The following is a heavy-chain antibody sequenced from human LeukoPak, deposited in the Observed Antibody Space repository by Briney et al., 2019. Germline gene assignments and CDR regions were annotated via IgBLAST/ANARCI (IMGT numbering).Heavy chain of an antibody. Sequence: PSETLSLTCAVSSRSISNVYYWGWIRQPPGKGLEWIGSIYHNGNTFYNPSLKSRITISVDTSKNQFSLKLSSVTAADTAVYYCARRWFGEGAGAFDIWGQGTMVTVSS. J-gene: IGHJ3*02. D-gene: IGHD3-10*01. CDR3: ARRWFGEGAGAFDI. V-gene: IGHV4-38-2*01. CDR2: IYHNGNT. CDR1: SRSISNVYY.